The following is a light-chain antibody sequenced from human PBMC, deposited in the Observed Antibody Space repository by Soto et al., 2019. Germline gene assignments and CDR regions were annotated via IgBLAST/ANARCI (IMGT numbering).Light chain of an antibody. CDR3: QQSYSSTWT. CDR1: QGISTY. J-gene: IGKJ1*01. CDR2: AAS. Sequence: DIQMTQSPSSLSASVGDRVTITCRASQGISTYLNWYQKKPGKAHKLLIYAASSLQSGVPSRFSGSGSETDFTLTISSLQPEDFATYSCQQSYSSTWTSGQGTKVEI. V-gene: IGKV1-39*01.